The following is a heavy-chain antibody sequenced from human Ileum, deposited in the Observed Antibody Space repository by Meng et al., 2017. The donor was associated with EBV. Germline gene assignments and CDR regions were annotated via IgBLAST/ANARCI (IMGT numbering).Heavy chain of an antibody. CDR1: GFSLSISGVG. CDR3: THRPMTSAYYYFDY. D-gene: IGHD3-22*01. V-gene: IGHV2-5*02. CDR2: IYWDDDK. J-gene: IGHJ4*02. Sequence: QITLKESGPTLVKPXXXXTXTXTFSGFSLSISGVGVGWIRRPPGKALEWLALIYWDDDKRYSPSLKSRLTITKDTSKNQVVLTMTNMDPVDTATYYCTHRPMTSAYYYFDYWGQGTLGTVSS.